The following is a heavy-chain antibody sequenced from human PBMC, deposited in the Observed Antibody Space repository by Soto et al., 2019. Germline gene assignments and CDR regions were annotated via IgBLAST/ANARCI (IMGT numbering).Heavy chain of an antibody. CDR2: IYPGDSDA. Sequence: GESLKISCKASGYNFISYWIAWVRQMPGKGLEWMGIIYPGDSDATYSPSFEGQVTFSVDKSITTAYLQWISLKASDTAMYYCARQAYFGSGTYYSDYWGQGTQVTVYS. V-gene: IGHV5-51*01. CDR3: ARQAYFGSGTYYSDY. CDR1: GYNFISYW. D-gene: IGHD3-10*01. J-gene: IGHJ4*02.